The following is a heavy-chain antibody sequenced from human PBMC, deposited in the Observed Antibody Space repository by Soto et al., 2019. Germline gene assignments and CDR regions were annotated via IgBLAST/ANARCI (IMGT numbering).Heavy chain of an antibody. CDR3: TRDGSYGSGSYWAYYYYMDV. V-gene: IGHV3-49*03. CDR1: GFTFGDYA. D-gene: IGHD3-10*01. CDR2: IRSKAYGGTT. J-gene: IGHJ6*03. Sequence: GGSLRLSCTASGFTFGDYAMSWFRQAPGKGLEWVGFIRSKAYGGTTEYAASVKGRFTISRDDSKSIAYLQMNSLKTEDTAVYYCTRDGSYGSGSYWAYYYYMDVWGKGTTVTVSS.